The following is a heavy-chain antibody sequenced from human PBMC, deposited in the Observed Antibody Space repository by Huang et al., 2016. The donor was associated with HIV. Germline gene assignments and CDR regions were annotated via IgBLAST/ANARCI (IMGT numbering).Heavy chain of an antibody. V-gene: IGHV1-2*06. Sequence: QVQLVQSGAEVKKPGASVKVSCKASGYTFTGYYMHWVRHGPGQGVEWMVRVNPNRGGTSYAKKCQGRVSMIRDTSIRTAYMELRRLRSDETAVYYCARDFSPYSSGWDDAFDIWGQGTMVTVSS. J-gene: IGHJ3*02. CDR1: GYTFTGYY. CDR3: ARDFSPYSSGWDDAFDI. D-gene: IGHD6-19*01. CDR2: VNPNRGGT.